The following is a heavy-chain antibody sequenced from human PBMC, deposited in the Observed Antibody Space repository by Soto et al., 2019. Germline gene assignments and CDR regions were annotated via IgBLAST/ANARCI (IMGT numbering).Heavy chain of an antibody. D-gene: IGHD2-2*01. V-gene: IGHV4-31*03. CDR2: IYYSGST. CDR3: ASRSTSWLNDAFDI. CDR1: GGSISSGGYY. J-gene: IGHJ3*02. Sequence: SETLSLTCTVSGGSISSGGYYWSWIRQHPGKGLEWIGYIYYSGSTYYNPSLKSRVTISVDTSKNQFSLKLSSVTAADTAVYYCASRSTSWLNDAFDIWGQGTMVTVSS.